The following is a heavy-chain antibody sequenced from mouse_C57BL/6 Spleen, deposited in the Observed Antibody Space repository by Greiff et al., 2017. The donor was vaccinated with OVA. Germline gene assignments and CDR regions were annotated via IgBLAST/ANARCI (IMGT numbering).Heavy chain of an antibody. D-gene: IGHD1-1*01. Sequence: EVKLVESGPELVKPGASVKISCKASGYSFTGYYMNWVKQSPEKSLEWIGEINPSTGGTTYNQKFKAKATLTVDKSSSTAYMQLKSLTSEDSAVYYCARGLYYYGSSPAWFAYWGQGTLVTVSA. V-gene: IGHV1-42*01. J-gene: IGHJ3*01. CDR2: INPSTGGT. CDR1: GYSFTGYY. CDR3: ARGLYYYGSSPAWFAY.